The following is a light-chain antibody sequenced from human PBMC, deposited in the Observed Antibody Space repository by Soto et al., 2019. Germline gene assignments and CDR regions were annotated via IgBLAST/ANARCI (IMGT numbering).Light chain of an antibody. CDR3: QQYNFWPPLT. J-gene: IGKJ4*01. V-gene: IGKV3-15*01. CDR1: QSVNSN. CDR2: DAT. Sequence: EIVMTQSPATLSVSPGERATLSCRASQSVNSNLAWYRQKPGQAPRLLISDATTRSTGDPARFSGSRSGTEFTLTISSLQSEDSGIYYCQQYNFWPPLTFGGGTKVEIK.